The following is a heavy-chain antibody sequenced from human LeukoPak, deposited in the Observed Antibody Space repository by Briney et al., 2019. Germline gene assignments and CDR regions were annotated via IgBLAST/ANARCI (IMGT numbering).Heavy chain of an antibody. J-gene: IGHJ4*02. V-gene: IGHV3-9*01. CDR1: GFTFSSYG. CDR2: ISWNSGSI. CDR3: AKGLIAALDY. D-gene: IGHD2-21*01. Sequence: GGSLRLSCAASGFTFSSYGMSWVRQAPGKGLEWVSSISWNSGSIGYADSVKGRFTISRDNAKNSLYLQMNSLRAEDTALYYCAKGLIAALDYWGQGTLVTVSS.